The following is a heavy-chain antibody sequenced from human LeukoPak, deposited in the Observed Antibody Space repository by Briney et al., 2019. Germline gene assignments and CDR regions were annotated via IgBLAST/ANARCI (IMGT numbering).Heavy chain of an antibody. CDR1: GGSISSYY. J-gene: IGHJ4*02. CDR2: IYYSGST. V-gene: IGHV4-59*01. CDR3: ARSRWLGLRLGEGLDY. Sequence: PSETLSLTCTVSGGSISSYYWSWIRQPPGKGLEGIGYIYYSGSTNYNPSLKSRVTISVGTSKNQFSLKLSSVTAADTAVYYCARSRWLGLRLGEGLDYWGQGTLVTVSS. D-gene: IGHD3-16*01.